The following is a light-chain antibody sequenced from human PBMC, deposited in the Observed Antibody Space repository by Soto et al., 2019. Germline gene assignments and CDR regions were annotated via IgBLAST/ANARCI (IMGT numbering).Light chain of an antibody. CDR1: QSISSW. V-gene: IGKV1-5*03. Sequence: DIQMTQSPATLSASVGDRVTITCRASQSISSWLAWYQQKPGKPPKLLIYMASNLESGVPSRFSGSGSGTEFTLTITSLQPDDSATYYCQQYNHDSTFGQGTKVE. CDR2: MAS. CDR3: QQYNHDST. J-gene: IGKJ1*01.